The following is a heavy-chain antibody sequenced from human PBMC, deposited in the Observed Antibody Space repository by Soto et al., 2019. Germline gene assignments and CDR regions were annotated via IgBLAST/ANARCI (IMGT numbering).Heavy chain of an antibody. CDR2: INPNSGGT. J-gene: IGHJ4*02. CDR1: GYTFTGYY. Sequence: ASVKVSCKASGYTFTGYYMHWVRQAPGQGLEWMGWINPNSGGTNYAQKFQGWVTMTRDTSISTAYMELSRLRSDDTAVYYCARDLGYCTTAGCYAFDSWGQGTLVTVSS. D-gene: IGHD2-2*01. V-gene: IGHV1-2*04. CDR3: ARDLGYCTTAGCYAFDS.